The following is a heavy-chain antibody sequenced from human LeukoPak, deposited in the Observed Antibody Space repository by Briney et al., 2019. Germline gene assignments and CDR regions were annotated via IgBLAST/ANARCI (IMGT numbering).Heavy chain of an antibody. Sequence: SETLSLTCTVSGGSISSSSYYWGWIRPPPGKGLVWVGSIYYSGSTYYHPSLKNRVTISVDTSKNQFSLKLSSVTAADTAVYYCARQGDYYDSSGYFDYWGQGTLVTVSS. D-gene: IGHD3-22*01. CDR1: GGSISSSSYY. CDR2: IYYSGST. J-gene: IGHJ4*02. CDR3: ARQGDYYDSSGYFDY. V-gene: IGHV4-39*01.